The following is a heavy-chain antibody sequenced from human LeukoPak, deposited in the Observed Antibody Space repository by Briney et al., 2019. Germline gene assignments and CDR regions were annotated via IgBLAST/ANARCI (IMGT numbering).Heavy chain of an antibody. J-gene: IGHJ4*02. V-gene: IGHV6-1*01. CDR2: TYYRSKWYN. Sequence: SQTLSLTCAISGDSVSSNSAAWNWVRQSPSRGLEWLGRTYYRSKWYNDYAVSMKSRITINPDTSKDQFSLQLNSVTPEDTAVYYCARDAGSGWSSFDYWGQGTLVTVSS. CDR1: GDSVSSNSAA. CDR3: ARDAGSGWSSFDY. D-gene: IGHD6-19*01.